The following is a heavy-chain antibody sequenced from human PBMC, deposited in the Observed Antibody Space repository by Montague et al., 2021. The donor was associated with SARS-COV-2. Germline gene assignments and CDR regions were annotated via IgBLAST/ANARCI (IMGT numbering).Heavy chain of an antibody. J-gene: IGHJ3*02. CDR2: IYNSGST. Sequence: SETLSLTCTVSGSISGYYWTWIRQSAGKGLEWIGYIYNSGSTNYXPSLTSRVTISVDTSKNQFSLKLSSVAAADTAVYYCARVGRGSSWYEVAFDIWGQGTMVTVSS. CDR3: ARVGRGSSWYEVAFDI. V-gene: IGHV4-59*01. CDR1: GSISGYY. D-gene: IGHD6-13*01.